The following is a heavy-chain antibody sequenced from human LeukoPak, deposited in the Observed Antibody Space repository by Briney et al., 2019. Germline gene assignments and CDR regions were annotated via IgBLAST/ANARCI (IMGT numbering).Heavy chain of an antibody. J-gene: IGHJ4*02. CDR2: INHSGST. CDR3: ARRKLGLPDYFDY. Sequence: SETLSLTCAVYGGSFSGYYWSWIRQPPGKGLEWIGEINHSGSTNYNPSLKSRVTISIDASKNQFSLKLSSVTAADTAVYFCARRKLGLPDYFDYWGQGTLVTVSS. V-gene: IGHV4-34*01. CDR1: GGSFSGYY. D-gene: IGHD1-7*01.